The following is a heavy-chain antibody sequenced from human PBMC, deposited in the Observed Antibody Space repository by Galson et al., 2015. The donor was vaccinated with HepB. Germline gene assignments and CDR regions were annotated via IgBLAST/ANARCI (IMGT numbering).Heavy chain of an antibody. CDR1: GFTFSSYG. V-gene: IGHV3-33*01. CDR2: IWFDGSNK. Sequence: SLRLSCAASGFTFSSYGMHWVRQAPGKGLEWVAVIWFDGSNKYYADSVKGRFTISRDNSKNSLYLQMNSLRAEDTAVYYCARDYPLTMIVVVIGAFDIWGQGTMVTVSS. J-gene: IGHJ3*02. CDR3: ARDYPLTMIVVVIGAFDI. D-gene: IGHD3-22*01.